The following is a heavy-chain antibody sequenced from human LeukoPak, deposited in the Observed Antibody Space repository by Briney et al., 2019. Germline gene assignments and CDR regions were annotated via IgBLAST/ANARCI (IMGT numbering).Heavy chain of an antibody. CDR1: GFTFSSYA. V-gene: IGHV3-23*01. D-gene: IGHD1-26*01. CDR2: ISGSGGST. CDR3: AKNGRVKWELLTYYYYYMDV. Sequence: GGSLRLSCAASGFTFSSYAMSWVRQAPGKGLEWVSAISGSGGSTYYADSVKGRFTISRDNSKNTLYLQMNSLSAEDTAVYYCAKNGRVKWELLTYYYYYMDVWGKGTTVTVSS. J-gene: IGHJ6*03.